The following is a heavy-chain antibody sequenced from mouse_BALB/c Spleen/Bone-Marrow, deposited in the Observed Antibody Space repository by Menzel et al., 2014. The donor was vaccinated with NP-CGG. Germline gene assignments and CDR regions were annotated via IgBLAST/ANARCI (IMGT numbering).Heavy chain of an antibody. Sequence: VQLKESGPELVKPGASMKISCKASGYSFTGYTMNWVKQSHGKNLGWIGLINPYNGSTSYNQKFKGKATLTVDKSSSTAYMELLSLTSEDSAVYYCARDGNGFAYWGQGTLVTVSA. CDR3: ARDGNGFAY. D-gene: IGHD2-1*01. CDR1: GYSFTGYT. CDR2: INPYNGST. J-gene: IGHJ3*01. V-gene: IGHV1-18*01.